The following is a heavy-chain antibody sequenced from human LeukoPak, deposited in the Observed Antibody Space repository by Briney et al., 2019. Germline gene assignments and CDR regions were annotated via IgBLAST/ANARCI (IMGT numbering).Heavy chain of an antibody. CDR3: ARLSDRDPQHWFDP. Sequence: SETLSLTCAVSGASISNNKYFWAWIRQPPGKGLEWIGTVYYIGTTFYNPSLKSRLTLSMDTSKNQFSLKLGSVTAADTSVYYCARLSDRDPQHWFDPWGQGILVTVSS. CDR2: VYYIGTT. D-gene: IGHD3-10*01. J-gene: IGHJ5*02. V-gene: IGHV4-39*01. CDR1: GASISNNKYF.